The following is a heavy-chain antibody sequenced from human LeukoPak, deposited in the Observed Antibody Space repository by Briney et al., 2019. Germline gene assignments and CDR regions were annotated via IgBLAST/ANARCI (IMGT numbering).Heavy chain of an antibody. V-gene: IGHV1-18*01. CDR2: ISGYNGNT. J-gene: IGHJ4*02. CDR1: GYTFTSYG. CDR3: ARDSSSWLHGH. Sequence: ASVKVSCKASGYTFTSYGISWVRQAPGQGLEWMGWISGYNGNTNYAQKFQDRVVMTTDTSKSTVYMELRSLRSDDTAVYYCARDSSSWLHGHWGQGTLVTVSS. D-gene: IGHD6-13*01.